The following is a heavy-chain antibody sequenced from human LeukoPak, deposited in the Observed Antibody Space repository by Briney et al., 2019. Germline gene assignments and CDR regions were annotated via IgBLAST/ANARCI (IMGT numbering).Heavy chain of an antibody. CDR1: GFTFSSYA. V-gene: IGHV3-23*01. CDR3: AKEQGAGPDAFDI. Sequence: GGSLRLSCAASGFTFSSYAMSWVRQAPGTGLEWASAISGSGGSTYYADSVKGRFTISRDNSKNTLYLQMNSLRAEDTAVYYCAKEQGAGPDAFDIWGQGTMVTVSS. J-gene: IGHJ3*02. CDR2: ISGSGGST.